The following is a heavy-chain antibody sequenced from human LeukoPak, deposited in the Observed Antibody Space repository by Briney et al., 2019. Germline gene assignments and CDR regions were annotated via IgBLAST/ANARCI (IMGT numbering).Heavy chain of an antibody. CDR2: INPNSGGT. D-gene: IGHD5-18*01. CDR1: GYTFTGYY. V-gene: IGHV1-2*04. J-gene: IGHJ4*02. Sequence: GASVKVSCKASGYTFTGYYMHWVRQAPGQWLEWMGWINPNSGGTNYAQKFQGWVTMTRDTSISTAYMELSRLRSDDTAVYYCARVSRYSYGTYYFDYWGQGTLVTVSS. CDR3: ARVSRYSYGTYYFDY.